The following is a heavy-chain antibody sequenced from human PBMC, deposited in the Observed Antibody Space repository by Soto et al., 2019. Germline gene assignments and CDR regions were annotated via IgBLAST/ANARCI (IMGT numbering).Heavy chain of an antibody. Sequence: QVQLVQSGAEVKKPGASVKVSCKASGYTFTSYAMHWVRQAPGQRHEWMGWINAGNGNTKYSQKFQGRVTITRDTSASKAYRELSSLSSEDTAVYYCARDIPDTVTDSGGWFDPWGQGTLVTVSS. J-gene: IGHJ5*02. V-gene: IGHV1-3*01. D-gene: IGHD4-17*01. CDR3: ARDIPDTVTDSGGWFDP. CDR2: INAGNGNT. CDR1: GYTFTSYA.